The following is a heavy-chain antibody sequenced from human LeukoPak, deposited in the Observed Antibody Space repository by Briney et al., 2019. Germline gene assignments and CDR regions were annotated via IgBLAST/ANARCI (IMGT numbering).Heavy chain of an antibody. D-gene: IGHD3-22*01. CDR2: ISSSSSTI. CDR1: GFTFSSYS. CDR3: ARADYDSSGYWMDGYFDY. J-gene: IGHJ4*02. V-gene: IGHV3-48*01. Sequence: GGSLRLSCAASGFTFSSYSMNWVRQAPGKGLEWVSYISSSSSTIHYADSVKGRFTISRDNAQNSLYLQMNSLRAEDTAVYYCARADYDSSGYWMDGYFDYWGQGTLVTVSS.